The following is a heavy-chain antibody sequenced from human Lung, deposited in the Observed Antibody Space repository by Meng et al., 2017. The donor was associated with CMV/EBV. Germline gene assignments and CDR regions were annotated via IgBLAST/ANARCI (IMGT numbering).Heavy chain of an antibody. V-gene: IGHV3-30*02. CDR3: AKRGDSSGTYAMDV. J-gene: IGHJ6*02. Sequence: GGSLRLXXAASGFTFSRYAMHWVRQAPGKGLGGVANIRFVGTNKYHAYSVKGRFTISRDNSKNTLYLQMNSLCAEDTAVYYCAKRGDSSGTYAMDVWGQGTTVTVSS. CDR1: GFTFSRYA. D-gene: IGHD3-22*01. CDR2: IRFVGTNK.